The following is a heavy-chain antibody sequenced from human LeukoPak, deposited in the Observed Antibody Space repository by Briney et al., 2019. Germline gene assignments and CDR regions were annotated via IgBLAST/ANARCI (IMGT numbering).Heavy chain of an antibody. CDR3: ARETTQGRAFDI. V-gene: IGHV3-53*01. CDR2: IYTGGSI. D-gene: IGHD1-7*01. Sequence: GGSLRLSCAASGFTVSSNYMGWVRQAPGKGLEWVSVIYTGGSIYYADSVTGRFTISRDSSQNTLHLQMDGLSAEDTAVYYCARETTQGRAFDIWGQGTLVTVSS. J-gene: IGHJ3*02. CDR1: GFTVSSNY.